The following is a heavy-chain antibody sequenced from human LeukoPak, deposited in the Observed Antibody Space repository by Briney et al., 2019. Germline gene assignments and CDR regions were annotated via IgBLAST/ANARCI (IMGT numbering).Heavy chain of an antibody. CDR3: ASALPIFGVVEA. J-gene: IGHJ4*02. CDR1: GGSISSSSYY. Sequence: SETLSLTCTVSGGSISSSSYYWGWIRQPPGKGLEWIGSIYYSGSTYYNPSLESRVTISVDTSKNQFSLKLSSVTAADTAVYYCASALPIFGVVEAWGQGTLVTVSS. CDR2: IYYSGST. V-gene: IGHV4-39*07. D-gene: IGHD3-3*01.